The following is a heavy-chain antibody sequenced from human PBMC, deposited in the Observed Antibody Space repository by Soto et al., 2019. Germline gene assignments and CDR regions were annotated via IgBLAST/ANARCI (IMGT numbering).Heavy chain of an antibody. CDR3: TTNYYDSSGYYYVWYFDY. J-gene: IGHJ4*02. CDR2: IKSKTDGGTT. CDR1: GFPFSNAW. Sequence: GGSLRLSCAASGFPFSNAWMNWVRQAPGKGLEWVGRIKSKTDGGTTDYAAPVKGRFTISGDDSKNTLYLQMNSLKTEDTAVYYCTTNYYDSSGYYYVWYFDYWGQGTLVTVSS. D-gene: IGHD3-22*01. V-gene: IGHV3-15*07.